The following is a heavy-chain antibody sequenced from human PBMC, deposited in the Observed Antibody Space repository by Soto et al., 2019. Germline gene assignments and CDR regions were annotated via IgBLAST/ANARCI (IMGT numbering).Heavy chain of an antibody. D-gene: IGHD5-12*01. CDR1: GGSFSGYY. Sequence: QVQLQQWGAGLLKPSETLSLTCAVYGGSFSGYYWSWIRQPPGKGLEWIGEINHSGSTNYNPSLKSRVTISVDTSKNQFSLKLSSVTAADTAVYYCARGRRWLQWAGYFDLWGRGTLVTVSS. V-gene: IGHV4-34*01. CDR2: INHSGST. CDR3: ARGRRWLQWAGYFDL. J-gene: IGHJ2*01.